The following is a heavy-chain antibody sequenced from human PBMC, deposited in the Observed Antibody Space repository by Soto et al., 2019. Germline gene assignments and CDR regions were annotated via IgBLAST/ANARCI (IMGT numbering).Heavy chain of an antibody. CDR1: GYTFTGCY. CDR2: INPETGGT. J-gene: IGHJ6*02. V-gene: IGHV1-2*02. Sequence: ASVKVSCKASGYTFTGCYVHWVREAPGQGLGWMGWINPETGGTSYAQKFQGRVTLSRDTSINTAYLELSRLRFDDAAVYFCARERYQVISDGMDVWGQGTTVTVSS. CDR3: ARERYQVISDGMDV. D-gene: IGHD2-2*01.